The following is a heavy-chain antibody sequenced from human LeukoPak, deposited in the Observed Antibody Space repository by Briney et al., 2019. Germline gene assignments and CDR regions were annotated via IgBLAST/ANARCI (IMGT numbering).Heavy chain of an antibody. CDR1: GGSISSYY. Sequence: TSETLSLTCTVSGGSISSYYWSWIRQPPGKGLEWIGYIYYSGSTNYNPSPKSRVTISVDTSKNQFSLKLSSVTAADTAVYYCARAAPTYSKLVRGWFDPWGQGTLVTVSS. D-gene: IGHD3-10*01. V-gene: IGHV4-59*01. J-gene: IGHJ5*02. CDR3: ARAAPTYSKLVRGWFDP. CDR2: IYYSGST.